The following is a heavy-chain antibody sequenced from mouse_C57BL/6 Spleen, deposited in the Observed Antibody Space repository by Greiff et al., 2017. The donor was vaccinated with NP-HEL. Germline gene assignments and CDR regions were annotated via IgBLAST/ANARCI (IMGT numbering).Heavy chain of an antibody. CDR3: ARHRGERYDFDY. CDR1: GFTFSSYG. CDR2: ISSGGSYT. J-gene: IGHJ2*01. V-gene: IGHV5-6*02. Sequence: DVMLVESGGDLVKPGGSLKLSCAASGFTFSSYGMSWVRQTPDKRLEWVATISSGGSYTYYPDSVKGRFTISRDNAKNTLYLQMSSLKSEDTAMYYCARHRGERYDFDYWGQGTTLTVSS. D-gene: IGHD1-1*01.